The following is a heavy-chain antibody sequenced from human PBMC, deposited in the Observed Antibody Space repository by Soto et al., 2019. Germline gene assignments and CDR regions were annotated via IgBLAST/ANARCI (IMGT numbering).Heavy chain of an antibody. V-gene: IGHV1-8*01. CDR2: MNPNSGNT. CDR3: AREYDFWSGSLGDYFYYMDV. Sequence: ASVKVSCKASGYTFTSYDINWVRQATGQGLEWMGWMNPNSGNTGYAQKFQGRVTMTRNTSISTAYMELSSLRSEDTAVYYCAREYDFWSGSLGDYFYYMDVWGKGTTVTVSS. J-gene: IGHJ6*03. CDR1: GYTFTSYD. D-gene: IGHD3-3*01.